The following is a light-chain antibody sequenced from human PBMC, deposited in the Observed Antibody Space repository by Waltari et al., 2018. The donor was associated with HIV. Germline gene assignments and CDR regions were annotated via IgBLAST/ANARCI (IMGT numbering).Light chain of an antibody. CDR1: QSIRND. Sequence: DIQMTQSPSSLSASVGDRVTITCRASQSIRNDLYWYQQEPGKAPKLLIYTASSLESGVPSRFSGSGSGTDFTLTISSLQPEDFATYYCQQSYNTRPYTFGQGTKLEIK. CDR2: TAS. V-gene: IGKV1-39*01. J-gene: IGKJ2*01. CDR3: QQSYNTRPYT.